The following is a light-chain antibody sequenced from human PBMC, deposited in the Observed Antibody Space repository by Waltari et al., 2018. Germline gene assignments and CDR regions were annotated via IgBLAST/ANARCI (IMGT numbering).Light chain of an antibody. CDR2: AVS. CDR1: SSDVGGYNY. CDR3: SSYTSSSPWV. V-gene: IGLV2-14*03. J-gene: IGLJ3*02. Sequence: QSALTQPASVSGSPGQSITISCTGTSSDVGGYNYVSWYQQHPGKAPKLMIYAVSKRPLGVSNRFSGSKAGNTASLTISGLQAEDEADYYCSSYTSSSPWVFGGGTKLTVL.